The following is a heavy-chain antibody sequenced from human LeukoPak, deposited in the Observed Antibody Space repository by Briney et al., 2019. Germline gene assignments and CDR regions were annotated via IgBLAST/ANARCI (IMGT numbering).Heavy chain of an antibody. V-gene: IGHV3-7*01. J-gene: IGHJ4*02. Sequence: VGSLRLSCAASGFTFSSYWMSWGRQAPGKGLGWVANIKQDGSEKYYVDSVKGRFTISRDNDKNSLYLQMNSLRGEDTAVYYCARVYYIGVIDYWGQGTLVTVS. CDR2: IKQDGSEK. D-gene: IGHD3-10*01. CDR1: GFTFSSYW. CDR3: ARVYYIGVIDY.